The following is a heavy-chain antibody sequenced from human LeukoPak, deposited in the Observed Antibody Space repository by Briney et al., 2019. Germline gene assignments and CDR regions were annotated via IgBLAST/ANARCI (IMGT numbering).Heavy chain of an antibody. V-gene: IGHV4-59*11. J-gene: IGHJ6*03. D-gene: IGHD6-13*01. CDR2: IYYSGTT. Sequence: SETLSLTCTVSGGSISSHYWSWIRQPPGKALEWIGYIYYSGTTNYNPSLKSRVTISVDTSKKHFSLKVTSVTAADTAVYYCARGAAACYYYYMDVWGKGTTVTVSS. CDR1: GGSISSHY. CDR3: ARGAAACYYYYMDV.